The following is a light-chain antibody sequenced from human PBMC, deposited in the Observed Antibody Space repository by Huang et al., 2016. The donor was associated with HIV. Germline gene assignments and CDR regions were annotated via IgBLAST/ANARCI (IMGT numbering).Light chain of an antibody. CDR1: QSVESS. V-gene: IGKV3-15*01. J-gene: IGKJ4*01. CDR3: QQYKSWPPRLT. CDR2: DAS. Sequence: IVMTQSPATLSVSPGERGTLSCRASQSVESSLAWYQHKPGQAPRLLIYDASIRATGIAARFSVSGSGTQFSLTISGLQSEDFGVYYCQQYKSWPPRLTFGGGTKVE.